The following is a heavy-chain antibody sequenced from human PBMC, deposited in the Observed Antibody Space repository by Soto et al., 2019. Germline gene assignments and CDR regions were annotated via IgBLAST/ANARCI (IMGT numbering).Heavy chain of an antibody. CDR1: GGSISGSGYY. V-gene: IGHV4-39*01. D-gene: IGHD4-17*01. Sequence: PSETLSLTCTVSGGSISGSGYYWGWIRQPPGKGLEWIGSIFFTGSTSYNPSPKSRVSMSVDTSKKQFSLKLSSVTAADTAVYYCARDYGGNSGYMLTPDYWGQGVLVTVSS. J-gene: IGHJ4*02. CDR3: ARDYGGNSGYMLTPDY. CDR2: IFFTGST.